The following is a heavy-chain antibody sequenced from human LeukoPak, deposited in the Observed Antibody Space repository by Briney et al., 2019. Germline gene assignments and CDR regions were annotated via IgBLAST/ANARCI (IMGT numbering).Heavy chain of an antibody. V-gene: IGHV4-4*02. CDR3: AYNRNFALDN. Sequence: SGTLSLTCAVSGASIDSHSWWSWVRQPPGKGLEWIGEIYHSGGANYKPSLKSRVTMSVDTSKNHFSLKLTSVTATDTAVYYCAYNRNFALDNWGQGTLVTVSS. D-gene: IGHD1-14*01. J-gene: IGHJ4*02. CDR1: GASIDSHSW. CDR2: IYHSGGA.